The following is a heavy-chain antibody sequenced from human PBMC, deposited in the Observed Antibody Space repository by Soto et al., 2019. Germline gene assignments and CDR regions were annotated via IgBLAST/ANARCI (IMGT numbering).Heavy chain of an antibody. CDR3: ARDKLAMVRGVVRYNWFDP. Sequence: SETLSLTCAVFGGSFSGYYWNWIRRPPGKGLEWIGEINHSGSTNYNPSLKSRVTISVDTSKNQFSLKLSSVTAADTAVYYCARDKLAMVRGVVRYNWFDPWGQGTLVTVSS. CDR2: INHSGST. CDR1: GGSFSGYY. J-gene: IGHJ5*02. D-gene: IGHD3-10*01. V-gene: IGHV4-34*01.